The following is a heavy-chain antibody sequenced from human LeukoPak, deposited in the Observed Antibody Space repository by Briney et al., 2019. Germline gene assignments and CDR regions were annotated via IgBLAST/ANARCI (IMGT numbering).Heavy chain of an antibody. Sequence: SETLSLTCAVYGGSFSGYYWSWIRQPPGKGLEWIGEINHSGSTNYNPSLKSRVTIPVDTSKNQFSLKLSSVTAADTAVYDCAREADTDSDYWGQGTLVTVSS. CDR1: GGSFSGYY. J-gene: IGHJ4*02. D-gene: IGHD2-8*02. CDR2: INHSGST. V-gene: IGHV4-34*01. CDR3: AREADTDSDY.